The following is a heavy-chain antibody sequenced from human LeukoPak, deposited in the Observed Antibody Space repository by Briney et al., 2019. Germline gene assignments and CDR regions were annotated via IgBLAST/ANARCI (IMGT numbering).Heavy chain of an antibody. J-gene: IGHJ3*01. D-gene: IGHD1-7*01. V-gene: IGHV3-9*02. CDR3: IKDLRLDLHLDTFEV. CDR1: GFSPDDFA. Sequence: GGSLRLSCAASGFSPDDFAMHWVRQAPGKGLEWVSSISWDSGSRVYADSVKGRFTISRDNAKNSLFLRMNSLRAEDTALYYCIKDLRLDLHLDTFEVWRQGTMVTVSS. CDR2: ISWDSGSR.